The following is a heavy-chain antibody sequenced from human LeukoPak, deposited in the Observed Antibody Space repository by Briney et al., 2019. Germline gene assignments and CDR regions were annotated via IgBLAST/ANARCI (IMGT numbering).Heavy chain of an antibody. CDR2: IYYSGST. Sequence: SETLSLTCTVSGGSISSSSYYWGWIRQPPGKGLEWIGSIYYSGSTYYNPSLKSRVTMSVDTSKNQLSLKVSSVTAADTAVHYCARVFDSGSQAYFYYMDVWGKGTTVIISS. J-gene: IGHJ6*03. CDR1: GGSISSSSYY. D-gene: IGHD3-10*01. V-gene: IGHV4-39*07. CDR3: ARVFDSGSQAYFYYMDV.